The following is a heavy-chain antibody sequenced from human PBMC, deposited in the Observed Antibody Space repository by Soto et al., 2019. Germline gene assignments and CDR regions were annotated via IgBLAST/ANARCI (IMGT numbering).Heavy chain of an antibody. D-gene: IGHD2-2*01. CDR1: GGSISSSSYY. CDR3: ARVVGGYYYGMDV. CDR2: IYYSGST. V-gene: IGHV4-39*01. J-gene: IGHJ6*02. Sequence: SETLSLTCTVSGGSISSSSYYWGWIRRPPGKGLEWIGSIYYSGSTYYNPSLKSRVTISVDTSKNQFSLKLSSVTAADTAVYYCARVVGGYYYGMDVWGQGTTVTVSS.